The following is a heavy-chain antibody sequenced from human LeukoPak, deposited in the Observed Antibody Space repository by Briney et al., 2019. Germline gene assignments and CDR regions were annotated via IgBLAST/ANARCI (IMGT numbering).Heavy chain of an antibody. J-gene: IGHJ4*02. CDR2: IYYSGST. V-gene: IGHV4-39*01. CDR1: GGSISSSGYY. CDR3: ARRGYYDSTGYYWYYFDY. Sequence: SETLSLTCTVSGGSISSSGYYWGWIRQPPGKGLECIGTIYYSGSTYYNPSLKSRVTISVDTSKNQFSLKLSSVTATDTAVYYCARRGYYDSTGYYWYYFDYWGQGTLVTVSS. D-gene: IGHD3-22*01.